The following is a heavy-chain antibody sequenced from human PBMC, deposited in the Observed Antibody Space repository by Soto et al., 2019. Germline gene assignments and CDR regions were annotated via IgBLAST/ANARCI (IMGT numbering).Heavy chain of an antibody. D-gene: IGHD3-10*01. V-gene: IGHV3-23*01. CDR2: LSGSGGST. Sequence: EVQLLESGGGLVQPGGSLRLSCAASGFTFSSYAMSWFRQAPGKGLEWVSGLSGSGGSTYYADSVKGRFTISRDNSKNPLYLQMNSLRAEDAAVYYCARASGLGSTLNWFDPWGQGTLVTVSS. CDR1: GFTFSSYA. J-gene: IGHJ5*02. CDR3: ARASGLGSTLNWFDP.